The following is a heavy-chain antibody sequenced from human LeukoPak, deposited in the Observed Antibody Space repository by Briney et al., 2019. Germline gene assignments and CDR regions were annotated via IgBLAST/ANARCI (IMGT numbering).Heavy chain of an antibody. CDR2: IYTSGNT. CDR1: GGSISSGSYY. CDR3: ARAGIVGANEENYYYYMDV. J-gene: IGHJ6*03. V-gene: IGHV4-61*02. Sequence: PSQTLSLTCTVSGGSISSGSYYWSWIRQPAGKGLEWIGRIYTSGNTNYNPSLESRVTISVDTSKNQFSLKLSSVTAADTAVYYCARAGIVGANEENYYYYMDVWGKGTTVTVSS. D-gene: IGHD1-26*01.